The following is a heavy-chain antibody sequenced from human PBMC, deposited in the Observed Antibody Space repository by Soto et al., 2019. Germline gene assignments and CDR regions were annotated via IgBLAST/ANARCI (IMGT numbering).Heavy chain of an antibody. CDR1: GYTFTSYA. CDR2: INAGNGNT. J-gene: IGHJ6*02. Sequence: GASVKVSCKASGYTFTSYAMHWVRQAPGQRLEWMGWINAGNGNTKYSQKFQGRVTITRDTSASTAYMELSSLRSEDTAVYYCARRGVGLRWGFGELNRYYYYVMDVSGQGSTVTVSS. CDR3: ARRGVGLRWGFGELNRYYYYVMDV. V-gene: IGHV1-3*01. D-gene: IGHD3-10*01.